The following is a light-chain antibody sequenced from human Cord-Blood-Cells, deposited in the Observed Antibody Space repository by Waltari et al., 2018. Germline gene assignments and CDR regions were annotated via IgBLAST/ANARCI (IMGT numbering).Light chain of an antibody. V-gene: IGLV1-40*01. CDR3: QSYDSSLSGV. J-gene: IGLJ3*02. CDR1: SSNIGGGYD. Sequence: QSVMTQPPSVSGAPGQRVTISCTGSSSNIGGGYDVHWYQQLPATAPKLLIYGNINRPSGVPDRFSGSKSGTSASLAITGLQAEDEADYYCQSYDSSLSGVFGGGTKLTVL. CDR2: GNI.